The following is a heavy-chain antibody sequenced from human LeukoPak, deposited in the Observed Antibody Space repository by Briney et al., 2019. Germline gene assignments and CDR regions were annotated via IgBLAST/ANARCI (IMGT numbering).Heavy chain of an antibody. J-gene: IGHJ4*02. CDR2: IYYSGST. CDR1: GGSISSYY. V-gene: IGHV4-59*01. D-gene: IGHD2-2*01. Sequence: SETLSLTCTVSGGSISSYYWSWIRQPPGKGLEWIGYIYYSGSTNYNPSLRSRVTISVDTSKNQFSLKLSSVTAADTAVYYCAREGGYCSSTSCLDLFDYWGQGTLVTVSS. CDR3: AREGGYCSSTSCLDLFDY.